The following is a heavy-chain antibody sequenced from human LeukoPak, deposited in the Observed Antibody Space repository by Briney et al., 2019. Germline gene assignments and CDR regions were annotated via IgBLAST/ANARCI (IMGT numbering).Heavy chain of an antibody. D-gene: IGHD2-15*01. V-gene: IGHV3-30*18. J-gene: IGHJ4*02. Sequence: GGSLRLSCAASGFTFSSYGVHWVRQAPGKGLEWVAVISYDGSNKYYADSVKGRFTISRDNSKNTLYLQMNSLRAEDTAVYYCAKDLASYFDYWGQGTLVTVSS. CDR3: AKDLASYFDY. CDR1: GFTFSSYG. CDR2: ISYDGSNK.